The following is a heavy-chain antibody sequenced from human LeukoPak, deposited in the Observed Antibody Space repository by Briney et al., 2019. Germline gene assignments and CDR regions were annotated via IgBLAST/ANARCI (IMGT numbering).Heavy chain of an antibody. CDR2: IYYSGNT. D-gene: IGHD2-15*01. J-gene: IGHJ5*02. CDR1: GGSISSSSYY. V-gene: IGHV4-39*01. Sequence: SETLSLTCTVSGGSISSSSYYWGWIRQPPGKGLEWIGSIYYSGNTYHNPSLKSRVTISVDTSKNQFSLKLSSVTAADTAVYYCAKQKCSGGSCYSRAIWFDPWGQGTLVTVSS. CDR3: AKQKCSGGSCYSRAIWFDP.